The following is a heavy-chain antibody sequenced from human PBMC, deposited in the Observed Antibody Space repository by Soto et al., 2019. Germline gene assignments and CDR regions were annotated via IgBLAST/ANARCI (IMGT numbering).Heavy chain of an antibody. CDR3: VRGYCTTSPCSGDFQF. V-gene: IGHV1-46*01. CDR1: GYTLTELS. CDR2: IHPSGDT. Sequence: ASVNVSCKVSGYTLTELSMHWVRQAPGQGLEWMGMIHPSGDTGYAQKFRGRVTMTIDTSTTTAYMELRNLTSEDTAVYFSVRGYCTTSPCSGDFQFWGQGTLVTVSS. D-gene: IGHD2-15*01. J-gene: IGHJ1*01.